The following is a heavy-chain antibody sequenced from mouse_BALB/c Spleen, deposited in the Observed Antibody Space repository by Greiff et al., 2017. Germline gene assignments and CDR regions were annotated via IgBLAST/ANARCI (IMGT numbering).Heavy chain of an antibody. D-gene: IGHD2-4*01. J-gene: IGHJ3*01. CDR3: ARGGENDYAWFAY. CDR1: GFTFSSYG. Sequence: EVNVVESGGGLVQPGGSLKLSCAASGFTFSSYGMSWVRQTPDKRLELVATINSNGGSTYYPDSVKGRFTISRDNAKNTLYLQMSSLKSEDTAMYYCARGGENDYAWFAYWGQGTLVTVSA. V-gene: IGHV5-6-3*01. CDR2: INSNGGST.